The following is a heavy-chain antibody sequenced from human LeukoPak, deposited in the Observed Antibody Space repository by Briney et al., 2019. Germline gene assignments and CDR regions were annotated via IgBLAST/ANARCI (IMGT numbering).Heavy chain of an antibody. J-gene: IGHJ4*02. CDR1: GFTFSSYA. V-gene: IGHV3-23*01. Sequence: GGFLRLSCAASGFTFSSYAMTWVRQAPGKGLEWVSVISGSGDTTYYADSVKGRFTISRDNSKNTLYLQMNSLRAEDTAVYYCARGLHIVVVTAILDWGQGTLVTVSS. CDR2: ISGSGDTT. D-gene: IGHD2-21*02. CDR3: ARGLHIVVVTAILD.